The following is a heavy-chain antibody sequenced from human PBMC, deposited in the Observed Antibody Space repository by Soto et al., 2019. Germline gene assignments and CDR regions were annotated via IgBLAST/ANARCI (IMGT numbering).Heavy chain of an antibody. J-gene: IGHJ4*02. CDR2: TYYRSKWYN. CDR3: ARMVGATADY. Sequence: PSQTLSLTCAIPGDSVSSNSSAWNCISQSPSRGLEWLGRTYYRSKWYNDYAISVKSRITINPDTSKNQFSLQLNSVTPEDTAVYYCARMVGATADYWGQGTQVTVSS. CDR1: GDSVSSNSSA. D-gene: IGHD1-26*01. V-gene: IGHV6-1*01.